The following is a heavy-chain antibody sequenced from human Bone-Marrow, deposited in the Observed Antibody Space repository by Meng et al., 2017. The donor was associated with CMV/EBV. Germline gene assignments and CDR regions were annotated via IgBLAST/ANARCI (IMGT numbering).Heavy chain of an antibody. V-gene: IGHV1-46*01. J-gene: IGHJ6*02. D-gene: IGHD2-21*01. CDR3: ARERAVVGISSTGGMDV. CDR1: GYNFTSYY. Sequence: ASVKVSCKASGYNFTSYYMHWVRQAPGQGLEWMGIINPSGGSTSYAQKFQGRVTMTRDTSTGTVYMEVGRLISEDTAAYYCARERAVVGISSTGGMDVWGQGTMVTVSS. CDR2: INPSGGST.